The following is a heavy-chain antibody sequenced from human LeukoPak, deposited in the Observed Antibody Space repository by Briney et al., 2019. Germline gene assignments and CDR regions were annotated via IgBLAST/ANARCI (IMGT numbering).Heavy chain of an antibody. CDR2: IYYSGST. CDR3: ARTSRDSSGYYYYFDY. V-gene: IGHV4-59*01. J-gene: IGHJ4*02. Sequence: SETLSLTCTVSGGSISSYYWSWIRQPPGKGLEWIGYIYYSGSTNYNPSLKSRVTISVDTSKSQFSLKLSSVTAADTAVYYCARTSRDSSGYYYYFDYWGQGTLVTVSS. CDR1: GGSISSYY. D-gene: IGHD3-22*01.